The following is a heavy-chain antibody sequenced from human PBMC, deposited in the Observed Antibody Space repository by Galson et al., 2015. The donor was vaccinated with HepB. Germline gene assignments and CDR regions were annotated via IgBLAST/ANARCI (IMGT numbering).Heavy chain of an antibody. D-gene: IGHD4-17*01. CDR2: IFSNDEK. V-gene: IGHV2-26*01. Sequence: PALVKPTQTLTLTCTVSGFSLSNARMGVSWIRQPPGKALEWLAHIFSNDEKSYSTSLKSRLTISKDTSKSQVVLTMTNMDPVDTATYYCARTKYNYGDSASGFLAFDIWGQGTMVTVSS. CDR1: GFSLSNARMG. J-gene: IGHJ3*02. CDR3: ARTKYNYGDSASGFLAFDI.